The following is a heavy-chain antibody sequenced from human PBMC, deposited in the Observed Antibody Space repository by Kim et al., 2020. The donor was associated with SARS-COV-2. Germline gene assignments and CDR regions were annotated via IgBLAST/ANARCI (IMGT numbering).Heavy chain of an antibody. Sequence: SETLSLTCTVSGGSISSSSYYWGWIRQPPGKGLEWIGSIYYSGSTYYNPSLKSRVTISVDTSKNQFSLKLSSVTAADTAVYYCARRTDQYGGFWSGYYIPYGMDVWGQGTTVTVSS. D-gene: IGHD3-3*01. CDR3: ARRTDQYGGFWSGYYIPYGMDV. J-gene: IGHJ6*02. CDR1: GGSISSSSYY. CDR2: IYYSGST. V-gene: IGHV4-39*01.